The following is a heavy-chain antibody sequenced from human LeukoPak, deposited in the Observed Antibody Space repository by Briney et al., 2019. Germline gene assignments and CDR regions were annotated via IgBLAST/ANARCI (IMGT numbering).Heavy chain of an antibody. CDR2: IYTSGST. CDR3: AREPVPAAIKLYYYYGMDV. V-gene: IGHV4-4*07. Sequence: SETLSLTCTVSGGSISSYYWSWIRQPAGKGLEWIGRIYTSGSTNYNPSLKSRVTMSVDTSKNQFSLKLSSVTAADTAVYYCAREPVPAAIKLYYYYGMDVRGQGTTVTVSS. J-gene: IGHJ6*02. D-gene: IGHD2-2*01. CDR1: GGSISSYY.